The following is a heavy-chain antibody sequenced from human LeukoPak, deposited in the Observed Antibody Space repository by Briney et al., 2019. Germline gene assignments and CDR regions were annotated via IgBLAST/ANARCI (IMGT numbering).Heavy chain of an antibody. D-gene: IGHD6-19*01. CDR2: IRYDGSNK. CDR1: GFTFSSYG. V-gene: IGHV3-30*02. Sequence: GGSLRLSCAASGFTFSSYGMHWVRQAPGKGLEWVAFIRYDGSNKYYADSVKGRFTISRDNSKNTLYLQMNSLRAEDTAVYYCAKTLGSGWYYFDYWGQGTLVTVSS. CDR3: AKTLGSGWYYFDY. J-gene: IGHJ4*02.